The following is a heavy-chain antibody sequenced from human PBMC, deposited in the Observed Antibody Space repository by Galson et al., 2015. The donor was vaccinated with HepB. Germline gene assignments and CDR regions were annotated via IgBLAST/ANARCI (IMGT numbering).Heavy chain of an antibody. D-gene: IGHD3-3*02. J-gene: IGHJ4*02. CDR2: INSDGSST. V-gene: IGHV3-74*01. Sequence: SLRLSCAASEFTFSSYWMHWVRQAPGKGLVWVSRINSDGSSTTYADSVKGRFTISRDNAKNTLYLQMNSLRAEDTAVYYCARVGVLGDYFDYWGQGTLVTVSS. CDR1: EFTFSSYW. CDR3: ARVGVLGDYFDY.